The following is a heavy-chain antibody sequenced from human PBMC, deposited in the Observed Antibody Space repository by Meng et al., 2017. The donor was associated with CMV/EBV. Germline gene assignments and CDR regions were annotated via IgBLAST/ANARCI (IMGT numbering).Heavy chain of an antibody. CDR2: ISSSSSYI. V-gene: IGHV3-21*01. Sequence: GESRKISGAASGFTFSSYSMNWVRQAPGKGLEWVSSISSSSSYIYYADSVKGRFTISRDNAKNSLYLQMNSLRAEDTAVYYCAYSGIAVAGPNDYWGQGTLVTVSS. CDR3: AYSGIAVAGPNDY. J-gene: IGHJ4*02. D-gene: IGHD6-19*01. CDR1: GFTFSSYS.